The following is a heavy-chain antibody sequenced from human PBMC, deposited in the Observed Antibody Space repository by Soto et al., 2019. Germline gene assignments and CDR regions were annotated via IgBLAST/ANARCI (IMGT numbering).Heavy chain of an antibody. Sequence: SETLSLTCTVSGASITGTSYWSWIRQPTGKGLEWIGRFSLSGTTNYNPSLRSRVTMSADVSKNQFSLRLTSVTAADTALYYCARGMTPPGAPAWYYFDSWGQGTLVTVSS. V-gene: IGHV4-4*07. J-gene: IGHJ4*02. CDR2: FSLSGTT. CDR3: ARGMTPPGAPAWYYFDS. CDR1: GASITGTSY. D-gene: IGHD2-8*02.